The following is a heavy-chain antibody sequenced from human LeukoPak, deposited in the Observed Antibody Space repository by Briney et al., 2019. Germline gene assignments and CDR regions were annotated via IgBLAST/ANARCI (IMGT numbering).Heavy chain of an antibody. V-gene: IGHV4-34*01. D-gene: IGHD4-17*01. J-gene: IGHJ1*01. CDR2: INHKGTT. Sequence: SETLSLTCAVYGGSFSGYYWSWIRQPPGKGLEWIGEINHKGTTKYNPSLKSRVTLSADKSKKQFSLKLSSVTAADTAIYYCARSAGEIRQLVSVRFQHWGLGTLVTVSS. CDR1: GGSFSGYY. CDR3: ARSAGEIRQLVSVRFQH.